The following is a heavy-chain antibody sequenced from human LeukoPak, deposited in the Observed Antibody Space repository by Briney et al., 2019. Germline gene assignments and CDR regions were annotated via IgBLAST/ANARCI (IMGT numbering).Heavy chain of an antibody. V-gene: IGHV3-23*01. CDR2: ISSRGDST. D-gene: IGHD3-22*01. CDR3: AKDYFDTIGYTDY. CDR1: GFTFSSYA. Sequence: QAGGSLRLSCAASGFTFSSYAMSWVRQAPGKGLEWVSGISSRGDSTNYADSVKGRFTVSRDNSKKSVDLQMNSLRGDDTAVYYCAKDYFDTIGYTDYWGQGILVTVAS. J-gene: IGHJ4*02.